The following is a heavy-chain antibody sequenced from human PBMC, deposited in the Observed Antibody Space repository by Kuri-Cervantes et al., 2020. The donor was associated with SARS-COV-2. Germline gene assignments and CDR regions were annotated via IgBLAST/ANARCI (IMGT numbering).Heavy chain of an antibody. Sequence: GESLKISCEVSGFLFSASAIHWVRQASGKGLEWVGRVRGKANYYATAYAASVKGRFTISRDDLKNMAYLQMNSLRAEDTAVYYCAKYEDYMDVRGKGTTVTVSS. V-gene: IGHV3-73*01. CDR1: GFLFSASA. CDR2: VRGKANYYAT. D-gene: IGHD2-2*01. CDR3: AKYEDYMDV. J-gene: IGHJ6*03.